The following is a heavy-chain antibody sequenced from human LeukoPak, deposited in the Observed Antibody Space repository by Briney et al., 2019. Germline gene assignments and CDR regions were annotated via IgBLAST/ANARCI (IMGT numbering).Heavy chain of an antibody. V-gene: IGHV4-34*01. CDR2: INHSGST. J-gene: IGHJ6*04. D-gene: IGHD1-14*01. CDR1: GGSFSGYY. Sequence: SETLSLTCAVYGGSFSGYYWSWIRQPPGKGLEWIGEINHSGSTNYNPSLKSRVTISVDTSKNQFSLKLSSVTAADTAVYYCASRYHNISNRLMDGIHVWGKGTTVTVSS. CDR3: ASRYHNISNRLMDGIHV.